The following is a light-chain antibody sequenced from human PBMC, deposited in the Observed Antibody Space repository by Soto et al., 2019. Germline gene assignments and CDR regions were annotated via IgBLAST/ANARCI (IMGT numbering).Light chain of an antibody. Sequence: DIQMTQSPSTLSASVGDRVTITCRASQTISSWLAWYQQKPGKAPKLLIFKASSLQTGVPSKFSGTESGTEFTLTISSLRPDDFATYYCQQYNDYSAWTFGQGTKVDI. CDR3: QQYNDYSAWT. J-gene: IGKJ1*01. CDR2: KAS. V-gene: IGKV1-5*03. CDR1: QTISSW.